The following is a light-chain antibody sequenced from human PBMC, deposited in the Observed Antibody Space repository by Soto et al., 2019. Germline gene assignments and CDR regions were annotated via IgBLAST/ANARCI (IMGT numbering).Light chain of an antibody. J-gene: IGKJ2*01. Sequence: EIVLTQSPGTLSLSPGDTATLSCRASQSVRSNFLAWYQHKPGQAPRLLIHDAYSRATGIPDRFSGSGPDRDFTLTISRLEPEDFAVYYCQQYAGSPRTFGQGTKLEIK. CDR3: QQYAGSPRT. V-gene: IGKV3-20*01. CDR1: QSVRSNF. CDR2: DAY.